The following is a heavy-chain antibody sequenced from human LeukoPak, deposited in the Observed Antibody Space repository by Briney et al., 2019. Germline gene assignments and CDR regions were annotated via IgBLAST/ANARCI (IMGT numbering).Heavy chain of an antibody. Sequence: SETLSLTCTVSGGSISSYYWSWIRQPAGKGLEWIGRIYTSGSTNYNPSLKSRVTMSLDTSKNQFSLKLRFVTAADTAVYYCARDFAWFGEFHYWGQGTLVTVSS. CDR1: GGSISSYY. CDR3: ARDFAWFGEFHY. CDR2: IYTSGST. V-gene: IGHV4-4*07. D-gene: IGHD3-10*01. J-gene: IGHJ4*02.